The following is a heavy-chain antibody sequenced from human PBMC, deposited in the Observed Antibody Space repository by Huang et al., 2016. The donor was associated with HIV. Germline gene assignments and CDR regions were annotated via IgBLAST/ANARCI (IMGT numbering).Heavy chain of an antibody. D-gene: IGHD6-19*01. CDR3: AKDSYSSGWYPEY. CDR1: GFTFSSYG. Sequence: QVQVVESGGGVVQPGRSLRLSCEASGFTFSSYGMHWVRQAAGKGLEGVALISYHGSNKWYADSVKGRFTISRDNSKNKVYLQMDSLRGNDTAVYYCAKDSYSSGWYPEYWGQGTPVTVSS. J-gene: IGHJ4*02. CDR2: ISYHGSNK. V-gene: IGHV3-30*18.